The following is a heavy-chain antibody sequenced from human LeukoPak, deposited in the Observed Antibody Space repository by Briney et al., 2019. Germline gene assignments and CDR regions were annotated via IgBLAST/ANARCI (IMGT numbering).Heavy chain of an antibody. D-gene: IGHD2-21*02. J-gene: IGHJ4*02. CDR3: ARVRCGGDCYPDY. Sequence: SGPALVKPTQTLTLTCTFSGFSLSTSGMRVSWIRQPPGKALEWLARIDWGDDKFYSTSLKTRLTISKDTSKNQVVLTMTNMGPVDTATYYCARVRCGGDCYPDYWGQGALVTVSS. CDR2: IDWGDDK. V-gene: IGHV2-70*04. CDR1: GFSLSTSGMR.